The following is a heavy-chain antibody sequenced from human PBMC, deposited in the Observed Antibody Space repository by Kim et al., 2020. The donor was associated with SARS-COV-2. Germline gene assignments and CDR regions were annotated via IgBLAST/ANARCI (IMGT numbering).Heavy chain of an antibody. D-gene: IGHD3-10*01. CDR2: ISYDGSNK. J-gene: IGHJ4*02. V-gene: IGHV3-30-3*01. CDR1: GFTFSSYA. Sequence: GGSLRLSCAASGFTFSSYAMHWVRQAPGKGLEWVAGISYDGSNKYYADSVKGRFTISRDNSKNTLYLQMNSLRAEDTAVYYCARGRGTMVRGDRPLPLDYWGQGTLVTVSS. CDR3: ARGRGTMVRGDRPLPLDY.